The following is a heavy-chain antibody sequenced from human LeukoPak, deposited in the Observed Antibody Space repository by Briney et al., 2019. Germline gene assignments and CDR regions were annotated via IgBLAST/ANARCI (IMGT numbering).Heavy chain of an antibody. J-gene: IGHJ5*02. D-gene: IGHD2-2*01. CDR2: IYTSGST. CDR3: ARVRYQGFDP. CDR1: GGSISRYY. V-gene: IGHV4-4*07. Sequence: SETLSLTCAVSGGSISRYYWSWIRQPAGRGLEWIGHIYTSGSTNYNSSLRSRVTMSIDMSENQFSLRLNSVTAADTAIYYCARVRYQGFDPWGQGTLVTVSS.